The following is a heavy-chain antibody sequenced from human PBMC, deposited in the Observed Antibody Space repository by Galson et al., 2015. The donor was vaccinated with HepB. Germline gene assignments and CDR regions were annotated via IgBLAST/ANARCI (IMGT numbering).Heavy chain of an antibody. CDR2: ISYDGSFK. J-gene: IGHJ4*02. CDR1: GFTFSSYG. V-gene: IGHV3-30*18. D-gene: IGHD6-6*01. Sequence: SLRLSCAASGFTFSSYGMHWVRQAPGKGLEWVAAISYDGSFKFYADSVKAPFTISRENSKNTLYLQMNSLRPEDTAVYYCAKPREYSSSWYFAYWGQGTLVTVSS. CDR3: AKPREYSSSWYFAY.